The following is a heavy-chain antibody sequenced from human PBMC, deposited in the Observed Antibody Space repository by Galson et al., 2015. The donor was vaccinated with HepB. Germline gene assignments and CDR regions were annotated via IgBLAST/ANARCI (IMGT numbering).Heavy chain of an antibody. CDR1: GFTFSFYW. CDR3: ARPYGGNYHFDY. J-gene: IGHJ4*02. D-gene: IGHD4-23*01. V-gene: IGHV3-74*01. CDR2: INNDGTTT. Sequence: FLRLSCAASGFTFSFYWMHWVRQAPRKGLVWVSRINNDGTTTNYADSVKGRFTISRDNAKNTLYLQMNSLRAEDTAVYYCARPYGGNYHFDYWGQGTLVTVSS.